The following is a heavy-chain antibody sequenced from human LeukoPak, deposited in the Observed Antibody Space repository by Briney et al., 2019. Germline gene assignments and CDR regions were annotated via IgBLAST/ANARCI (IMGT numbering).Heavy chain of an antibody. CDR3: ARAGDLGYCSGGSCPHYYYYYGMDV. Sequence: SVKVSCKASGGTFSRYALSWVRQAPGQGLEWMGGIFPIFGTANYAQKFQGRVTITADKSTSTAYMELSSLRSEDTAVYYCARAGDLGYCSGGSCPHYYYYYGMDVWGKGSTVTVSS. V-gene: IGHV1-69*06. J-gene: IGHJ6*04. CDR1: GGTFSRYA. D-gene: IGHD2-15*01. CDR2: IFPIFGTA.